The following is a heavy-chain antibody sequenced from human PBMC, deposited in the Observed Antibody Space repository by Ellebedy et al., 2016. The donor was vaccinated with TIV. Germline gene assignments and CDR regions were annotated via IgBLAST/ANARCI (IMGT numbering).Heavy chain of an antibody. V-gene: IGHV3-30*18. CDR3: AKGGLPYYFDY. J-gene: IGHJ4*02. D-gene: IGHD4-11*01. Sequence: GGSLRLXXAASGFTFSSYGMHWVRQAPGKGLEWVAVISYDGSNKYYADSVKGRFTISRDNSKNTLYLQMNSLRAEDTAVYYCAKGGLPYYFDYWGQGTLVTVSS. CDR2: ISYDGSNK. CDR1: GFTFSSYG.